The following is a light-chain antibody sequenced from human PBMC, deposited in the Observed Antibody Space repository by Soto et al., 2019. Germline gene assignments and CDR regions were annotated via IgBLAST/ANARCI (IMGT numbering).Light chain of an antibody. CDR1: QTINDW. CDR3: HQYDRFPHT. CDR2: KAS. Sequence: DVQMTQSPSTLSASVGDRVTITCRTSQTINDWLAWYQQKPGKAPSLLIYKASTLESGVPLRFSGSGSGTEFTLTISNLQPDDFATFYCHQYDRFPHTFGQGTKWISN. J-gene: IGKJ1*01. V-gene: IGKV1-5*03.